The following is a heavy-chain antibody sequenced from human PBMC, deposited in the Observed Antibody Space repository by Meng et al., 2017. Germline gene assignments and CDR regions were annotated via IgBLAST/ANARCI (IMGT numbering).Heavy chain of an antibody. CDR2: INAYNGYT. J-gene: IGHJ4*02. Sequence: QVQLGKPGAEGKKPGASVKVSCNASAHTLSSDGFAWVRQAPGQGLEWMGWINAYNGYTDYAQKFLGRVTLTTDTSTNTGYMELRSLTSDDTAVYYCATRGNPYLDCWGQGTLVTVSS. CDR3: ATRGNPYLDC. CDR1: AHTLSSDG. V-gene: IGHV1-18*01.